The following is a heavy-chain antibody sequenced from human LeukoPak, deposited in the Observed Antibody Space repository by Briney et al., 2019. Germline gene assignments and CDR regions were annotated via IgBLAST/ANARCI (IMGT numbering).Heavy chain of an antibody. CDR2: ISSSSSYI. D-gene: IGHD3-3*01. CDR1: GFTFSSYS. J-gene: IGHJ4*02. V-gene: IGHV3-21*04. CDR3: AKWAYYDFWSGHYKSHFDS. Sequence: GGSLRLSCAASGFTFSSYSMNWVRQAPGKGLEWVSSISSSSSYIYYADSVRGRFTISRDNAKNSLYLQMNTLSAEDTAVYYCAKWAYYDFWSGHYKSHFDSWGQGTLVTVSP.